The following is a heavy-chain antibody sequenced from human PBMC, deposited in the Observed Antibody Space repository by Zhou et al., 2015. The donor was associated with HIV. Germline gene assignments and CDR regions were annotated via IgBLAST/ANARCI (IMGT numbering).Heavy chain of an antibody. Sequence: LVQSGTEVRKPGSSVKVSCKANGGTFSGSDISWVRQAPGQGLEWMGWINAGNGNTKYSQKFQGRVTITRDTSASTAYMELSSLRSEDTAVYYCARGKGQYYYDSSGYYPLGYWGQGTLVTVSS. CDR1: GGTFSGSD. D-gene: IGHD3-22*01. CDR2: INAGNGNT. CDR3: ARGKGQYYYDSSGYYPLGY. V-gene: IGHV1-3*01. J-gene: IGHJ4*02.